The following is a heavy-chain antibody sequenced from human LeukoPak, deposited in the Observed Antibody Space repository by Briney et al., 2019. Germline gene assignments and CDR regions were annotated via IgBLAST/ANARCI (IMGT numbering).Heavy chain of an antibody. Sequence: WASVKVSCKASGYTFTSYGISGVRQAPGQGLEWMGWISAYNGNTNYAQKLQGRVTMTTDTSTSTAYMELRSLRSDDTAVYYCARDSGYCSSTSCSYFDYWGQGTLVTVSS. J-gene: IGHJ4*02. CDR2: ISAYNGNT. V-gene: IGHV1-18*01. D-gene: IGHD2-2*01. CDR3: ARDSGYCSSTSCSYFDY. CDR1: GYTFTSYG.